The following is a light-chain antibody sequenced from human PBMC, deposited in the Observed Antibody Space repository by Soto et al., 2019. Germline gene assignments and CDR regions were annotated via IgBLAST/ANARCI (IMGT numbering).Light chain of an antibody. CDR3: ASWDDSRKGVV. J-gene: IGLJ2*01. CDR1: SSNIGSNT. Sequence: QSVLTQPPSASGTPGQRVTISCSGSSSNIGSNTVTWYQHLPGTAPKLLIYSNDQRPSGVPDRFSGSKSGTSASLAISGLPSEDEADYYCASWDDSRKGVVFGGGTKLTVL. V-gene: IGLV1-44*01. CDR2: SND.